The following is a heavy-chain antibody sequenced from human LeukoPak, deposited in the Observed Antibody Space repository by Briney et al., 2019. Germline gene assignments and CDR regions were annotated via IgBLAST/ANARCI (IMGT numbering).Heavy chain of an antibody. CDR1: GGAFSGYY. CDR2: INHSGST. CDR3: AKAGVRYSDSSGLYAFDF. V-gene: IGHV4-34*01. J-gene: IGHJ3*01. D-gene: IGHD3-22*01. Sequence: SETLSLTCAVYGGAFSGYYWSWIRQPPGKGLEGIGEINHSGSTNYNPSLKSRVTISVDTSKNQFSLKVSSVTAADTAVYYCAKAGVRYSDSSGLYAFDFWGRGTTVTVSS.